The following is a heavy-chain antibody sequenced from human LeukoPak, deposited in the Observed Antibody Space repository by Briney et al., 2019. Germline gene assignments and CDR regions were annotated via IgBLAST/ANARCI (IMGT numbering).Heavy chain of an antibody. J-gene: IGHJ6*03. V-gene: IGHV5-51*01. CDR3: ARQLGVAAGNMDV. Sequence: GESLKISCKASAYSFTSFWIGCVRRMPGKGLEWMGIIYPGDSDSRYSPSFQGQVTISDDKSVSAAYLQWSSLKASDTAMYYCARQLGVAAGNMDVWGKRTTVTVSS. CDR2: IYPGDSDS. D-gene: IGHD6-13*01. CDR1: AYSFTSFW.